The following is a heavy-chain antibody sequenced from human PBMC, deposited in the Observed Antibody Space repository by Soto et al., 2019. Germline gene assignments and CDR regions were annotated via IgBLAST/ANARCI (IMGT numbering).Heavy chain of an antibody. CDR2: IYSGGST. J-gene: IGHJ6*03. V-gene: IGHV3-53*04. CDR1: GFTVSSNY. Sequence: GGSLRLSCAASGFTVSSNYISWVRHAPGKGLEWVSVIYSGGSTYYADSVKGRFTISRHNSKNTLYLQMNSLRAEDTAVYYCARGYGDYYYYYYYMDFWGKGTTVTVSS. D-gene: IGHD4-17*01. CDR3: ARGYGDYYYYYYYMDF.